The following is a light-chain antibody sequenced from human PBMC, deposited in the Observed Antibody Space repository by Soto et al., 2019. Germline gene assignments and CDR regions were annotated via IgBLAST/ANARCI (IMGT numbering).Light chain of an antibody. CDR1: QRISSF. Sequence: DIHIAQSPSSLSASVGDRVAITCRASQRISSFLNWYQQKPGKAPKLLIYAASSLQSGVPSRFSGSGSGTAFTLTISSLQPEDFATYYCQQSYSTPRTFGQGTKV. V-gene: IGKV1-39*01. J-gene: IGKJ1*01. CDR3: QQSYSTPRT. CDR2: AAS.